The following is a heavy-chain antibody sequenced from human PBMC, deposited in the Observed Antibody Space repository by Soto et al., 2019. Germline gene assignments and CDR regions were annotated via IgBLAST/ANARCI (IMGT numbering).Heavy chain of an antibody. CDR1: GGSVSSGSYY. CDR3: ARDRSADRFVQYFQH. CDR2: IYYSGST. J-gene: IGHJ1*01. Sequence: PSETLSLTCTVSGGSVSSGSYYWSWIRQPPGKGLEWIGYIYYSGSTNYNPSLKSRVTISVDTSKNQFSLKLSSVTSEDTAVYYCARDRSADRFVQYFQHWGPGTLVTVSS. V-gene: IGHV4-61*01. D-gene: IGHD6-19*01.